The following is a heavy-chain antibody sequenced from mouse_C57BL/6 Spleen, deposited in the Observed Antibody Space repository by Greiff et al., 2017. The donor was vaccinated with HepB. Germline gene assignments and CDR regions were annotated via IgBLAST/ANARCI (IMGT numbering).Heavy chain of an antibody. CDR3: ARSNYGYDWYFDV. CDR2: IYPGSGNT. D-gene: IGHD2-2*01. CDR1: GYTFTDYY. Sequence: QVQLKQSGAELVRPGASVKLSCKASGYTFTDYYINWVKQRPGQGLEWIARIYPGSGNTYYNEKFNGKATLTAEKSSSTAYMQLSSLTSEDSAVYFCARSNYGYDWYFDVWGTGTTVTVSS. V-gene: IGHV1-76*01. J-gene: IGHJ1*03.